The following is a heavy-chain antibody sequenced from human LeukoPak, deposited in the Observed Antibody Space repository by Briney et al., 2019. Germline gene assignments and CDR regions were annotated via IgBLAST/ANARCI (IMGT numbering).Heavy chain of an antibody. Sequence: PSETLSLTCTVSGGSISSSSYYWSWIRQPAGKGLEWIGRIYTSGSTNYNPSLKSRVTMSVDTSKNQFSLKLSSVTAADTAVYYCARDMGPTYYYYGMDVWGQGTTVTVSS. CDR2: IYTSGST. V-gene: IGHV4-61*02. CDR1: GGSISSSSYY. CDR3: ARDMGPTYYYYGMDV. D-gene: IGHD3-10*01. J-gene: IGHJ6*02.